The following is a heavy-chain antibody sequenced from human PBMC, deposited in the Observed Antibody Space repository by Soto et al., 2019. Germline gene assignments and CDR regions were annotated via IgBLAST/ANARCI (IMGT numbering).Heavy chain of an antibody. CDR1: GCIFTSYA. Sequence: GXSGKGSYKASGCIFTSYAMQWGRQAPGQGLEWMGWINPGNGKTKYSQKFQGRVTITRDTSASTVYMELSSLTSKDTATYFCARAVRNDSGSGDNWFDPWGQGTPVTVYS. V-gene: IGHV1-3*01. D-gene: IGHD3-10*01. J-gene: IGHJ5*02. CDR3: ARAVRNDSGSGDNWFDP. CDR2: INPGNGKT.